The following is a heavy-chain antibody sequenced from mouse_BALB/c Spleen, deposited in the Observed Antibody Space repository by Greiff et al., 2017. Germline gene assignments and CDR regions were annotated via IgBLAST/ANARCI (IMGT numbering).Heavy chain of an antibody. CDR2: ISYSGST. V-gene: IGHV3-2*02. CDR3: ARSMITFFDY. CDR1: GYSITSDYA. Sequence: EVKLQESGPGLVKPSQSLSLTCTVTGYSITSDYAWNWIRQFPGNKLEWMGYISYSGSTSYNPSLKSRISITRDTSKNQFFLQLNSVTTEDTATYYCARSMITFFDYWGQGTTLTVSS. D-gene: IGHD2-4*01. J-gene: IGHJ2*01.